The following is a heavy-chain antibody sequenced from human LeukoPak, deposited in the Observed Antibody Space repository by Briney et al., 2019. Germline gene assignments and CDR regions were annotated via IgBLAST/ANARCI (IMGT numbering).Heavy chain of an antibody. V-gene: IGHV4-39*07. J-gene: IGHJ4*02. CDR2: IYYSGST. CDR1: GDSISNNKYY. CDR3: ARSVDTSMVGDY. Sequence: SETLSLTCTVSGDSISNNKYYWGWIRQPPGKGLEWIGTIYYSGSTNYNPSLKNRVTISLDTSKNQFSLKLNSVTAADTAVYYCARSVDTSMVGDYWGQGTLVTVSS. D-gene: IGHD5-18*01.